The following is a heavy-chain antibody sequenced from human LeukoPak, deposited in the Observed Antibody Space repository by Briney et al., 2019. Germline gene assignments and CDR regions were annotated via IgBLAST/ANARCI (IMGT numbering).Heavy chain of an antibody. CDR3: ARGSPSYAQWHFDL. V-gene: IGHV1-2*04. J-gene: IGHJ2*01. CDR1: GYTFTSYY. CDR2: IIPNTGGT. D-gene: IGHD2/OR15-2a*01. Sequence: ASVKVSCKASGYTFTSYYMHWVRQAPGQGLEWMGWIIPNTGGTNYAQKFQDWVTMYSDTSISTAYMELSSLRSDDTAVYYCARGSPSYAQWHFDLWGRGTLVTVSS.